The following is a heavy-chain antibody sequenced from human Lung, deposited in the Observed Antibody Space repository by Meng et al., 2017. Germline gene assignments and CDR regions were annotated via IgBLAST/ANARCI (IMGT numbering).Heavy chain of an antibody. CDR2: INPKSGDT. CDR3: ARDEDISAAGKLFGDY. V-gene: IGHV1-2*06. CDR1: GYNFPDYY. D-gene: IGHD6-25*01. Sequence: GRRVHAGAEWKKPWSSVKVSCKPSGYNFPDYYIHWVRRAPGQGLEWMGRINPKSGDTHYAQKFQARVTMTGDTSISTAYMELSGLRSDDTAMYYCARDEDISAAGKLFGDYWGQGTLVTVSS. J-gene: IGHJ4*02.